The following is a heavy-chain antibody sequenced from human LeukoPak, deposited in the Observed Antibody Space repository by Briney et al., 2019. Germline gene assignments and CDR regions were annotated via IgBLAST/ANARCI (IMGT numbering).Heavy chain of an antibody. Sequence: GGSLRLSCAASGSTFSTYWMHWVRQAPGKGLVWVARINSDGSYTNYADSVKGRFTISRDNAKNTLYLQMNSLRAEDTAVYYCARDGGYGGNPNDAFDMWGQGTMVTVSS. CDR1: GSTFSTYW. D-gene: IGHD4-23*01. CDR2: INSDGSYT. CDR3: ARDGGYGGNPNDAFDM. V-gene: IGHV3-74*01. J-gene: IGHJ3*02.